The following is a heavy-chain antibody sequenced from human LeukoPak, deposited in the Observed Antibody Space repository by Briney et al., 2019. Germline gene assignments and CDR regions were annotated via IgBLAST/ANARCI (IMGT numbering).Heavy chain of an antibody. CDR1: GFTFSSYG. V-gene: IGHV3-30*18. CDR2: ISYDGSNE. CDR3: AKTRGYSYADFDY. D-gene: IGHD5-18*01. J-gene: IGHJ4*02. Sequence: GGSLRLSCAASGFTFSSYGMHWVRQAPGKGLEWVAVISYDGSNEYYADSVKGRFTIPRDNSKNTLYLQMNSLRAEDTAVYYCAKTRGYSYADFDYWVQGTLVTVSS.